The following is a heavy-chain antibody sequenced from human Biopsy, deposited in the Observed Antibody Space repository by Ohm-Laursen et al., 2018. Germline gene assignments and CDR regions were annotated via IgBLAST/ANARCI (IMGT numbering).Heavy chain of an antibody. D-gene: IGHD3-10*01. J-gene: IGHJ5*01. Sequence: SLRLSCAASGVTLSGYGMNWVRQAPGKGLERVSSISASSSYIYYADSVKGRFTVSRDNTKNTLYLQMNSLRAADTAIYFCATELLPPGVGGPWLDSWGQGTLVIVSS. CDR2: ISASSSYI. CDR1: GVTLSGYG. CDR3: ATELLPPGVGGPWLDS. V-gene: IGHV3-21*06.